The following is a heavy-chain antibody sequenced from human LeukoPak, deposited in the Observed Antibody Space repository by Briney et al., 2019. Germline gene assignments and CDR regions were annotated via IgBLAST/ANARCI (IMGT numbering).Heavy chain of an antibody. J-gene: IGHJ4*02. D-gene: IGHD5-12*01. CDR3: ARGHIVATYFDY. Sequence: GASVKVSCKASGYTFTSYGINWVRQAPGQGLEWMGWISGHNGKTNYAQKVRGRVTMTTDTSTSTAYMELRSLRSDDTAVYYCARGHIVATYFDYWGQGTLVTVSS. V-gene: IGHV1-18*01. CDR2: ISGHNGKT. CDR1: GYTFTSYG.